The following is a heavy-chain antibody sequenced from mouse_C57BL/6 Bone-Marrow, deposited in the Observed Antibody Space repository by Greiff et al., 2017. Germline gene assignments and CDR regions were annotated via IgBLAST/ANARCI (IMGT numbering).Heavy chain of an antibody. CDR3: ARIDGPHGDYFDY. Sequence: EVHLVESGPELVKPGDSVKISCKASGYSFTGYFMNWVMQSHGKSLEWIGRINPYNGDTFYNQKFKGKATLTVDKSSSTAHMELRSLTSEDSAVYYCARIDGPHGDYFDYWGQGTTLTVSS. CDR2: INPYNGDT. V-gene: IGHV1-20*01. CDR1: GYSFTGYF. D-gene: IGHD2-3*01. J-gene: IGHJ2*01.